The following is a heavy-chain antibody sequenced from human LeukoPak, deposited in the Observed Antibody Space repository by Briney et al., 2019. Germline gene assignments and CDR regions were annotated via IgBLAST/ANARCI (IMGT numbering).Heavy chain of an antibody. D-gene: IGHD3-9*01. Sequence: ASVKVSCKASGYTFTSYDINWVRQATGQGLEWMGWMNPNSGNTGYAQKFQGRVTMTSNTSISTAYMELSSLRSEDTAVYYCARGQYYDILTGYYYYYYGMDVWGQGTTVTVSS. CDR3: ARGQYYDILTGYYYYYYGMDV. CDR2: MNPNSGNT. CDR1: GYTFTSYD. J-gene: IGHJ6*02. V-gene: IGHV1-8*01.